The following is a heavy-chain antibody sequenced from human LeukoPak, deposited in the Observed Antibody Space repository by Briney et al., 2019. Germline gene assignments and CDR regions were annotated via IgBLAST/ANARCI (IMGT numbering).Heavy chain of an antibody. Sequence: ASVKVSCKASGYTFTNHGFHWVRQAPGQGPEWMGWIRVSDGDTKYAQKFQGRVTLIRDTSANTAYMDLWSLRSDDTAVYFCARSGFFDLWGQGTLVTVSS. D-gene: IGHD2-15*01. V-gene: IGHV1-18*01. CDR3: ARSGFFDL. J-gene: IGHJ4*02. CDR1: GYTFTNHG. CDR2: IRVSDGDT.